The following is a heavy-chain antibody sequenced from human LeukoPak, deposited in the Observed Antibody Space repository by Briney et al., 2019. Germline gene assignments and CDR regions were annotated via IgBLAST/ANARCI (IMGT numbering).Heavy chain of an antibody. Sequence: SVKVSCKASGGTFSSYAISWVRQAPGQGLEWMGRIIPIFGTANYAQKFQGRVTITTDESTSTAYMERSSLRSEDTAVYYCARALVGATTYYYYYYMDVWGKGTTVTVSS. J-gene: IGHJ6*03. D-gene: IGHD1-26*01. V-gene: IGHV1-69*05. CDR2: IIPIFGTA. CDR1: GGTFSSYA. CDR3: ARALVGATTYYYYYYMDV.